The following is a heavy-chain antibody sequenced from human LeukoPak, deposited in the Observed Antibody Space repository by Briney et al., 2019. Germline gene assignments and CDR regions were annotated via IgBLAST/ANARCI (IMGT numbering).Heavy chain of an antibody. CDR1: GFTFSSYW. CDR2: IKQDGSEK. D-gene: IGHD1-14*01. Sequence: GSLRLSCAASGFTFSSYWMSWVRQAPGKGLEWVANIKQDGSEKYYVDSVKGRFTISRDNAKNSLYLQMNSLRAEDTAVYYCARVSGSGYYYYYGMDVWGQGTTVTVSS. CDR3: ARVSGSGYYYYYGMDV. V-gene: IGHV3-7*01. J-gene: IGHJ6*02.